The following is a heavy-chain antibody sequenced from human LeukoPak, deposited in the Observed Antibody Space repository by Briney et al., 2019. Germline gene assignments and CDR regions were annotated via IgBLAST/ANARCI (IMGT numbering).Heavy chain of an antibody. D-gene: IGHD6-19*01. CDR2: ITGGAGGT. Sequence: PGGSLRLSCAASGFTFSSFAMTWVRQAPGKGLEWVSAITGGAGGTYYADSVKGRFTISRDNSKNTLFLQMNSLRGEDTAVYYCAKEIAVAGQGAFDIWGQGTMVTVSS. CDR1: GFTFSSFA. J-gene: IGHJ3*02. CDR3: AKEIAVAGQGAFDI. V-gene: IGHV3-23*01.